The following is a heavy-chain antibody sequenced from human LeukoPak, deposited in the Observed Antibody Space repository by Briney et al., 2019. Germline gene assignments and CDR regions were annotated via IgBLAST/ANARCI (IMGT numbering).Heavy chain of an antibody. J-gene: IGHJ4*02. V-gene: IGHV1-2*02. CDR2: INPNSGGT. CDR1: GYTFTGYY. D-gene: IGHD3-10*01. Sequence: ASVKVSCKASGYTFTGYYMHWVRQAPGQGLEWMGWINPNSGGTSYAQKFQGRVTMTRDMSTSTVYMELSSLRSEDTAVYFCARGGVDYYGSGTYYLMYYFDYWGQGALVTVSS. CDR3: ARGGVDYYGSGTYYLMYYFDY.